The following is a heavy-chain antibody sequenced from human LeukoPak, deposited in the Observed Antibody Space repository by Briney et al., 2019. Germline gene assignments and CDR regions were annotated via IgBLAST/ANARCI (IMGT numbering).Heavy chain of an antibody. J-gene: IGHJ4*02. CDR1: GDSVSSNSAA. CDR3: ARDKYYYDSSGYYYFDY. Sequence: SQTLSLTCAISGDSVSSNSAAWNWIRQSPSRGLEGLGRTYYRSKWYNDYAVSVKSLITINPDTYKNQFSLKLSSVTAADTAVYYCARDKYYYDSSGYYYFDYWGQGTLVTVSS. D-gene: IGHD3-22*01. CDR2: TYYRSKWYN. V-gene: IGHV6-1*01.